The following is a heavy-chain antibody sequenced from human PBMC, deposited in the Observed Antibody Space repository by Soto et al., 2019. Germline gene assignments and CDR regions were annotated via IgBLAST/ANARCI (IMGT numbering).Heavy chain of an antibody. CDR2: IIPIFGTA. CDR1: GGSFKNYA. J-gene: IGHJ4*02. CDR3: ATDGGWLPPLNYFDY. Sequence: QVQLVQSGAEVKKPGSSVKVSCRASGGSFKNYAITWVRQAPGQGLEWVGGIIPIFGTANYAQGFQGRLTITADESTSSAYMELRSLTSEDAAVYYCATDGGWLPPLNYFDYWGQGTLVTVSS. V-gene: IGHV1-69*01. D-gene: IGHD3-16*01.